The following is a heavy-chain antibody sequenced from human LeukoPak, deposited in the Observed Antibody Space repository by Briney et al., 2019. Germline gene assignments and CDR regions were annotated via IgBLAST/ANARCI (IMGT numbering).Heavy chain of an antibody. Sequence: SETLSLTCTVSGGSISSSYYWGWIRQPPGKGLEWIGSVYYTGSTYYNPSLQSRVTISVDTSKNQFSLKLSSVTAADTAVFYCATLGNRASGYYLPSDYWGQGTLVTVSS. D-gene: IGHD3-22*01. CDR1: GGSISSSYY. J-gene: IGHJ4*02. V-gene: IGHV4-39*07. CDR3: ATLGNRASGYYLPSDY. CDR2: VYYTGST.